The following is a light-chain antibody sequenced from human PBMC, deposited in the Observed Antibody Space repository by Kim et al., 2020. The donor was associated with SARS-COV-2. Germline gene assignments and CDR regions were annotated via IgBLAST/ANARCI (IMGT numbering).Light chain of an antibody. CDR1: QGINTY. J-gene: IGKJ2*01. CDR2: LAS. Sequence: DIQMTQSPSTLSASVGDRVTITCRASQGINTYLAWYQQRPGKAPKLLIYLASTLESGVPPRFSGSGFGTEFTLTINSLQPDDFATYYCQHYVRFPYTFGQGTKPEI. CDR3: QHYVRFPYT. V-gene: IGKV1-5*03.